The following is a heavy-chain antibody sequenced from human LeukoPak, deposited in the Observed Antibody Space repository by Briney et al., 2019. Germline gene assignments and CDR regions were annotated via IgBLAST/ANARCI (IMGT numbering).Heavy chain of an antibody. CDR2: IYHSGST. V-gene: IGHV4-38-2*02. CDR3: ARDGEIAAAGVDY. D-gene: IGHD6-13*01. J-gene: IGHJ4*02. Sequence: SETLSLTCTVSGYSISSGYYWGWTRQPPGKGLEWIGSIYHSGSTYYNPSLKSRVTISVDTSKNQFSLKLSSVTAADTAVYYCARDGEIAAAGVDYWGQGTLVTVSS. CDR1: GYSISSGYY.